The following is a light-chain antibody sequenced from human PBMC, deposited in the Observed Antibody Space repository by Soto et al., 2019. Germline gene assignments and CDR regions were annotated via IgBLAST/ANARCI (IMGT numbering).Light chain of an antibody. V-gene: IGKV1-5*01. CDR2: DAS. CDR1: QSVRSW. J-gene: IGKJ4*01. Sequence: QMTQSPSSLSASIGDRVTITCQASQSVRSWLAWYQQRPGTAPKLLIFDASRLESGVPPRFRGSASGTEFTFTISSLQPDDFATYYCQQYDDLPLTFGGGTKVDIK. CDR3: QQYDDLPLT.